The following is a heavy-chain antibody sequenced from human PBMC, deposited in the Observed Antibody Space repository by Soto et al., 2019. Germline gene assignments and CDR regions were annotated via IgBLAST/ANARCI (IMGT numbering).Heavy chain of an antibody. CDR2: IYYSGST. Sequence: QLQLQESGPGLVKPSETLSLTCTVSGGSISSSSYYWGWIRQPPGKGLEWIGSIYYSGSTYYNPSLKSRVTISVDTSKNQFSLKLSSVTAADTAVYYCARHLTDVDAARRGGREPNYYMDVWGKGTTVTVSS. D-gene: IGHD6-6*01. CDR1: GGSISSSSYY. J-gene: IGHJ6*03. V-gene: IGHV4-39*01. CDR3: ARHLTDVDAARRGGREPNYYMDV.